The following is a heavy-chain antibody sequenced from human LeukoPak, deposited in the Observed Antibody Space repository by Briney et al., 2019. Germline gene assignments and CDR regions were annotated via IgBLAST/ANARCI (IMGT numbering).Heavy chain of an antibody. CDR1: GFTFSTYG. Sequence: GGSLRLSCAASGFTFSTYGIHWVCQAPGKGLEWVAVISNDGTIKYYADSVKGRFTVSRDNSRNTVYMEMNSLRAEDTAVYFCAREWSGYSFDSWGQGTLVTVSS. V-gene: IGHV3-30*03. J-gene: IGHJ4*02. D-gene: IGHD5-18*01. CDR3: AREWSGYSFDS. CDR2: ISNDGTIK.